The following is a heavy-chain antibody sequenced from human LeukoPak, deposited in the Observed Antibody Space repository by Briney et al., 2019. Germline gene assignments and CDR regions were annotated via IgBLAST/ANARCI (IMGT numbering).Heavy chain of an antibody. D-gene: IGHD6-19*01. J-gene: IGHJ4*02. CDR1: GFIFSSYS. Sequence: GGSLRLSCAVSGFIFSSYSMNWVRQAPGKGLEWVSSISSSSRYIYYADSVKGRFTISRDNAKNSLYLQMNSLRAEDTAVYYCARARDIAVAEYYFDFWGQGTLVTVSS. V-gene: IGHV3-21*01. CDR2: ISSSSRYI. CDR3: ARARDIAVAEYYFDF.